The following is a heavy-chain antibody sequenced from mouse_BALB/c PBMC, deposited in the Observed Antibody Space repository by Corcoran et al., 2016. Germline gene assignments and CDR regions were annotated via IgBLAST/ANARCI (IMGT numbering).Heavy chain of an antibody. CDR2: INPYNGAT. J-gene: IGHJ2*01. V-gene: IGHV1-26*01. Sequence: EVQLQQSGPELVKPGASVKICCKASGYSFTGYYMHWVKQSHVKSLEWIGRINPYNGATSYNQNFKDKASLTVDKSSSTAYMELHSLTSEDSAVYYCARSTGTGNYFDYWGQGTTLTVSS. CDR3: ARSTGTGNYFDY. CDR1: GYSFTGYY. D-gene: IGHD4-1*01.